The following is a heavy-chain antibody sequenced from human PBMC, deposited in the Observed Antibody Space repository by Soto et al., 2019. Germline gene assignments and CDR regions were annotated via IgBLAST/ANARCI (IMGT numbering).Heavy chain of an antibody. V-gene: IGHV4-4*07. CDR3: ARASQCKSYFGCFAWLDY. CDR1: SDSISGLY. J-gene: IGHJ4*02. CDR2: IYSSGEI. Sequence: SETLSLTCTVPSDSISGLYWAWVRQPAGKGLEWIGRIYSSGEINYNPSLTGRVIMSLDTSKNQFSLQLTSVTAADTAVYYCARASQCKSYFGCFAWLDYWGQGTLVTVSS. D-gene: IGHD3-9*01.